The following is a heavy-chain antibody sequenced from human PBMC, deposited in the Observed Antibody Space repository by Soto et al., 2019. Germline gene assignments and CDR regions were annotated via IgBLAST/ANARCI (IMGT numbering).Heavy chain of an antibody. CDR1: GFTFITYS. CDR2: ISSSSSTI. D-gene: IGHD3-22*01. Sequence: EVPVVESGGGLVQPGGSLRLSCAASGFTFITYSMNWVRQAPGKGLEWVSYISSSSSTIHYADSVKGRFTISRDNAKNSLYLQMNSLRAEDTAVYYCARAPLNYDSSGYHFDYWGQGTLVTVSS. V-gene: IGHV3-48*01. CDR3: ARAPLNYDSSGYHFDY. J-gene: IGHJ4*02.